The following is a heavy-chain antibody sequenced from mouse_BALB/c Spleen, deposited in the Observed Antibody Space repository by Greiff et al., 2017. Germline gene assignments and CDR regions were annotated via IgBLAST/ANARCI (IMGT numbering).Heavy chain of an antibody. D-gene: IGHD1-1*01. Sequence: QVQLQQSGAELMKPGASVKISCKATGYTFSSYWIEWVKQRPGHGLEWIGEILPGSGSTNYNEKFKGKATFTADTSSNTAYMHLSSLTSEDSAFYSSAGGDYDVDAWFAYWGQGTLGTVSA. J-gene: IGHJ3*01. CDR2: ILPGSGST. V-gene: IGHV1-9*01. CDR3: AGGDYDVDAWFAY. CDR1: GYTFSSYW.